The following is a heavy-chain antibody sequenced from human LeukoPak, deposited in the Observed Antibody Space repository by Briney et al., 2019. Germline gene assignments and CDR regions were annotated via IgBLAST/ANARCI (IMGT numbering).Heavy chain of an antibody. Sequence: PSETLSLTCTVSGYSISSGHYWGWIRHPPGKGLEWIGYIYYSGSTNYNPSLKSRVTISVDTSKNQFSLKLSSVTAADTAVYYCARDRYYGGNSVGYYYYYMDVWGKGTTVTISS. J-gene: IGHJ6*03. V-gene: IGHV4-38-2*02. CDR3: ARDRYYGGNSVGYYYYYMDV. CDR1: GYSISSGHY. CDR2: IYYSGST. D-gene: IGHD4-23*01.